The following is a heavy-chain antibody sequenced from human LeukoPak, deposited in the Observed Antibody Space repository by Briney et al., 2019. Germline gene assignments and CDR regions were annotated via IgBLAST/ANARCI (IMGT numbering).Heavy chain of an antibody. CDR2: ISSSAIHI. J-gene: IGHJ4*02. V-gene: IGHV3-21*04. Sequence: GGSLRLSCAASGFMFNRYNMNWVRQAPGKGLEWVASISSSAIHIHYAGSVRGRFTISRDNAKNSLYLQMNSLRAEDTALYYCAKDIDYGSGSYGDYFDYWGQGTLVTVSS. D-gene: IGHD3-10*01. CDR1: GFMFNRYN. CDR3: AKDIDYGSGSYGDYFDY.